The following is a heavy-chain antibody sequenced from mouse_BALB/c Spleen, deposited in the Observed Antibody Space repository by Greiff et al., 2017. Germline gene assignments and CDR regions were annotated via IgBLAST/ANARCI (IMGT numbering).Heavy chain of an antibody. J-gene: IGHJ2*01. Sequence: VQLQQSGAELVRPGASVTLSCKASGYTFTDYEMHWVKQTPVHGLEWIGAIDPETGGTAYNQKFKGKATLTADKSSSTAYMELRSLTSEDSAVYYCTRKDDPFDYWGQGTTLTVSS. CDR1: GYTFTDYE. CDR2: IDPETGGT. CDR3: TRKDDPFDY. V-gene: IGHV1-15*01.